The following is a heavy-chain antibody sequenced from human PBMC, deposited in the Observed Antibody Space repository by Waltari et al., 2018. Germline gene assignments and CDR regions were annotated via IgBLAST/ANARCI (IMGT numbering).Heavy chain of an antibody. V-gene: IGHV1-46*01. CDR3: ARDSGTYGPDY. Sequence: QAQLVQSGAEVRKPGASVKVSCKTSGYSFTRYYMYWVRKAPGQGLEWMVQINPGGDGASYAQKFQGRFSMTKDTSTSTLYMELTSLRSEDTAVYYCARDSGTYGPDYWGRGSLVTVSS. D-gene: IGHD1-26*01. CDR1: GYSFTRYY. J-gene: IGHJ4*02. CDR2: INPGGDGA.